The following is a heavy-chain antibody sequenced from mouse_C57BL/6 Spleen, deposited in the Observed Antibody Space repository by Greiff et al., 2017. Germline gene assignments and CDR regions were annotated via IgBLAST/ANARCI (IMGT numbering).Heavy chain of an antibody. Sequence: VQLQQPGAELVMPGASVKLSCKASGYTFTSYWMHWVKQRPGQGLEWIGEIDPSDSTTNYNQKFKGKSTLTVDKSSSAAYMQLSSLTSEASAVYYCASSLIPAVVPLHYFDYWGQGTTLTVSS. D-gene: IGHD1-1*01. CDR2: IDPSDSTT. J-gene: IGHJ2*01. V-gene: IGHV1-69*01. CDR3: ASSLIPAVVPLHYFDY. CDR1: GYTFTSYW.